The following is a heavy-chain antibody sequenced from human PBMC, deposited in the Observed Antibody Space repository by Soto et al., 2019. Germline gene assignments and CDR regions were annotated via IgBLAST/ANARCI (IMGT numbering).Heavy chain of an antibody. CDR2: IIPLYGTA. D-gene: IGHD3-10*01. Sequence: QVQLVQSGAEVKKPGSSVKVSCKASGGTFSSHAITWVRQAPGQGLEWMGGIIPLYGTANYAQKFQGRVMITADESTSTAYMELSSLKSEDTAMYYCARDPARGSPSWGQGTLVTVSS. CDR1: GGTFSSHA. J-gene: IGHJ5*02. V-gene: IGHV1-69*01. CDR3: ARDPARGSPS.